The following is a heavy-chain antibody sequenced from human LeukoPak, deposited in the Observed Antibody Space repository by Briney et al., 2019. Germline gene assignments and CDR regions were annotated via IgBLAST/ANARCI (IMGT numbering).Heavy chain of an antibody. V-gene: IGHV3-23*01. CDR2: ISGSGGST. Sequence: GGSLRLSCAASGFTFSSYAVSWVRQAPGRGLEWVSAISGSGGSTYYADSVKGRFTISRDNSKNTLYLQMNSLRAEDTAVYFCAKGREWLFSYFDFWGQGTLVTVSS. CDR1: GFTFSSYA. CDR3: AKGREWLFSYFDF. J-gene: IGHJ4*02. D-gene: IGHD3-10*01.